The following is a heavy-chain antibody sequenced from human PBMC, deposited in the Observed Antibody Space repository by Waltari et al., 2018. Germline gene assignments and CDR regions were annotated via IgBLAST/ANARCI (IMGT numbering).Heavy chain of an antibody. CDR2: ISSSSSTI. V-gene: IGHV3-48*01. D-gene: IGHD2-15*01. CDR1: GFPFGSYR. J-gene: IGHJ6*02. Sequence: EVQLVESGGGLVQPGGSLRLSCAASGFPFGSYRLTLVRQAPGKGLGGVSYISSSSSTIYYADSVKGRFTISRDNAKNSLYLQMNSLRAEDTAVYYCARVVGGYYGMDVWGQGTTVTVSS. CDR3: ARVVGGYYGMDV.